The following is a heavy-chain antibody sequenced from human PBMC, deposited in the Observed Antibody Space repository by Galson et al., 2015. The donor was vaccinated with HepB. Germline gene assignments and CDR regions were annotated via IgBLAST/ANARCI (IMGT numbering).Heavy chain of an antibody. J-gene: IGHJ3*02. CDR2: ISWNSGSI. Sequence: SLRLSCAASGFTFDDYAMHWVRQAPGKGLEWVSGISWNSGSIGYADSVKGRFTISRDNAKNSLYLQMNSLRAEDTALYYCAKDPLYCSSTSCYWSGAFDIWGQGTMVTVSS. CDR1: GFTFDDYA. V-gene: IGHV3-9*01. D-gene: IGHD2-2*01. CDR3: AKDPLYCSSTSCYWSGAFDI.